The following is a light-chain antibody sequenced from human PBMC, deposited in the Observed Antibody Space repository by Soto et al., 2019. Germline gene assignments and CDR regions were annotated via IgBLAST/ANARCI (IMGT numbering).Light chain of an antibody. Sequence: QSVLTQPPSVSGAPGQRVTISCTNIGADFDVLWYQQLPGTAPKLLINANDNRPAGVTDRFSGSKSGNTASLTISGLQADDEADYYCCSYAGLYSFVFGSGTKLTVL. V-gene: IGLV1-40*01. J-gene: IGLJ1*01. CDR2: AND. CDR1: IGADFD. CDR3: CSYAGLYSFV.